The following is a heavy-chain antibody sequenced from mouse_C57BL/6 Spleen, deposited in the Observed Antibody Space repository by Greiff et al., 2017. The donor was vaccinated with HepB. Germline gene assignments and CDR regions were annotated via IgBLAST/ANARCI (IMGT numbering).Heavy chain of an antibody. CDR3: ARGVYYGSSYEYYAMDY. CDR2: IDPNSGGT. J-gene: IGHJ4*01. Sequence: QVQLKQPGAELVKPGASVKLSCKASGYTFTSYWMHWVKQRPGRGLEWIGRIDPNSGGTKYNEKFKSKATLTVDKPSSTAYMQLSSLTSEDSAVYYCARGVYYGSSYEYYAMDYWGQGTSVTVSS. D-gene: IGHD1-1*01. V-gene: IGHV1-72*01. CDR1: GYTFTSYW.